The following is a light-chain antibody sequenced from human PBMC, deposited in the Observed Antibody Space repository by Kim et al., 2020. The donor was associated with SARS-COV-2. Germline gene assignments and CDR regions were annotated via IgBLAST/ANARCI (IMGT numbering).Light chain of an antibody. J-gene: IGKJ4*01. CDR2: EAS. CDR1: QSIGTW. CDR3: QQYNRSPGLT. Sequence: DIQMTQSPSTLSVSVGDRVTITCRASQSIGTWLAWYQQKPGKAHRLLIYEASNLDSGVPSRFSGSGSGTEFTLTISSLQTDDFATYYCQQYNRSPGLTFGGGTKVDIK. V-gene: IGKV1-5*03.